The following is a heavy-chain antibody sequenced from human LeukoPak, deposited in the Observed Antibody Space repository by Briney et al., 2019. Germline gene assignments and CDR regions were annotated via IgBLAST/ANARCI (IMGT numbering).Heavy chain of an antibody. V-gene: IGHV3-74*01. CDR3: ARGGKGSGWSIYYMDV. J-gene: IGHJ6*03. CDR1: GFTFSSYW. CDR2: INSDGGST. Sequence: GGSLRLSCAASGFTFSSYWMHWVRQAPGKGLVWVSRINSDGGSTSYADSVKGRFTISRDNAKNSLYLQMNSLRAEDTAVYYCARGGKGSGWSIYYMDVWGKGTTVTVSS. D-gene: IGHD6-19*01.